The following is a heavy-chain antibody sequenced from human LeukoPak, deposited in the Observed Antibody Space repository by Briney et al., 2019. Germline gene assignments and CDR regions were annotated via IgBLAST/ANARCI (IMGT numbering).Heavy chain of an antibody. CDR3: ARWGTEDY. D-gene: IGHD1/OR15-1a*01. J-gene: IGHJ4*02. CDR2: INPSGGST. V-gene: IGHV1-46*01. Sequence: GASVKVSCKASGYIFTNYAINWVRQAPGQGLEWMGIINPSGGSTSYAQKFQGRVTMTRDTSTSTVYMELSSLRSEDTAVYYCARWGTEDYWGQGTLVTVSS. CDR1: GYIFTNYA.